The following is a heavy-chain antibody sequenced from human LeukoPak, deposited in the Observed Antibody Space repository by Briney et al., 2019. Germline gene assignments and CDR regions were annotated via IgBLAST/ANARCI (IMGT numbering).Heavy chain of an antibody. D-gene: IGHD5-24*01. V-gene: IGHV3-53*01. Sequence: GGSLRLSCTVSGFTVSSNSWSWVRQAPGKGLEWVSFIYSGGNTHYSDSVKGRFTISRDNSKNTLYLQMNSLRVDDTAVYYCAKALGRRSAIKGDYYYYMDVWGKGTTVTVSS. J-gene: IGHJ6*03. CDR2: IYSGGNT. CDR1: GFTVSSNS. CDR3: AKALGRRSAIKGDYYYYMDV.